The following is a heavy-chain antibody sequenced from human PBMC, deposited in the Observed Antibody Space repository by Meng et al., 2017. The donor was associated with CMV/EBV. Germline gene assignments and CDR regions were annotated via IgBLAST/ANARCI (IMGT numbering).Heavy chain of an antibody. CDR3: AKDIVLMVYAIGLDY. J-gene: IGHJ4*02. Sequence: GGSLRLSCAASGFTFSSYAMSWVRQAPGKGLEWVSAISGSGGSTYYADSVKGRFTISRDNSKNTLYLQMNSLRAEDTAVYYCAKDIVLMVYAIGLDYWGQGTLVTVPQ. D-gene: IGHD2-8*01. CDR2: ISGSGGST. V-gene: IGHV3-23*01. CDR1: GFTFSSYA.